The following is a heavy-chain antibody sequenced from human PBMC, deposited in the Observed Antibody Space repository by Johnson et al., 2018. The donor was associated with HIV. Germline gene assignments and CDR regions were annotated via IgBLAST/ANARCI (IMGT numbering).Heavy chain of an antibody. CDR2: IKNDGSEQ. Sequence: VQLVESGGGLVQPGGSLRVSCGASGFTLSSYLMSWVRPAPGYGLEWVANIKNDGSEQSYVDSVRGRFTISRDNTKNSLYLHMSSLRADDTAVYYCARGFDWHWPTSAFHVWGQGTMVSVSS. J-gene: IGHJ3*01. D-gene: IGHD3-9*01. V-gene: IGHV3-7*03. CDR1: GFTLSSYL. CDR3: ARGFDWHWPTSAFHV.